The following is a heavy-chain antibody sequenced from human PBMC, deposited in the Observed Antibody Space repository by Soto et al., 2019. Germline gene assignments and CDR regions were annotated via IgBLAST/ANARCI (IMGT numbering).Heavy chain of an antibody. CDR3: GKVIPYTKNAFDF. CDR2: INTDGTDT. D-gene: IGHD2-8*01. V-gene: IGHV3-74*01. Sequence: EVQLVESGGGLVQPGGSLRLSCAASGFTFSSYWMHWVRQAPGKGLVWVSRINTDGTDTTYADSVKGRFSVSRDNAVNTLYLQMNSLRAEDTAVYYCGKVIPYTKNAFDFWGQGTMVTVSS. CDR1: GFTFSSYW. J-gene: IGHJ3*01.